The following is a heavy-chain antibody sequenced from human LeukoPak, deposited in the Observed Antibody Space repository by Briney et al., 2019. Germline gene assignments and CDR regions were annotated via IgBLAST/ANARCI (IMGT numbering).Heavy chain of an antibody. Sequence: GRSLRLSCAASGFTFSSYAMHWVRQAPGKGLEWVAVISYDGSNKYYADSVKGRFTISRDNSKNTLYLQMNSLRAEDTAVYYCARGPMVRGPCGYWGQGTLVTVSS. CDR3: ARGPMVRGPCGY. V-gene: IGHV3-30-3*01. CDR1: GFTFSSYA. CDR2: ISYDGSNK. J-gene: IGHJ4*02. D-gene: IGHD3-10*01.